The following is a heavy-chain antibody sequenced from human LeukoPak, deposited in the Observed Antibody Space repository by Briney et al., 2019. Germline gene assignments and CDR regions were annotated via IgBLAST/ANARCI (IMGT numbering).Heavy chain of an antibody. V-gene: IGHV3-7*01. CDR1: GFTFSSYW. Sequence: GGSLRLSCAASGFTFSSYWMTWVRQVPGKGLEWVANINQDGSEKNYVDSVKGRFTISRDNAKNSLYLQMNSLRAEDTAVYYCARGTIGAPGTDYWGQEPWSPSPQ. CDR3: ARGTIGAPGTDY. J-gene: IGHJ4*01. D-gene: IGHD6-13*01. CDR2: INQDGSEK.